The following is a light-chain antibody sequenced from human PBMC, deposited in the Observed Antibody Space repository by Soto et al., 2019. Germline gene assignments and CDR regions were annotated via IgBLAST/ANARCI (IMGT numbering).Light chain of an antibody. CDR1: QSVGKNY. CDR2: HAC. V-gene: IGKV3-20*01. CDR3: QQYATSPLT. Sequence: EIVLTQSPGTLSLSPGERATLSCRASQSVGKNYLAWFQQKTGQAPRLLIYHACIRANDIPDRIGSTVSGTDFTLTISRLEPEDFAVYYCQQYATSPLTFGGGTKVEIK. J-gene: IGKJ4*01.